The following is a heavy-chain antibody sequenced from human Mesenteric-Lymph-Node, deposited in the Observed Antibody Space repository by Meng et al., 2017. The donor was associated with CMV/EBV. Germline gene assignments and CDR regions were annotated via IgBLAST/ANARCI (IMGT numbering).Heavy chain of an antibody. CDR1: GFTFSSYG. D-gene: IGHD3-22*01. V-gene: IGHV3-30*02. Sequence: LSLTCAASGFTFSSYGMHWVRQAPGKGLEWVAFIRYDGSNKYYADSVKGRFTISRDNSKNTLYLQMNSLRAEDTAVYYCAKDNNYYGWWFDPWGQGTLVTVSS. CDR2: IRYDGSNK. J-gene: IGHJ5*02. CDR3: AKDNNYYGWWFDP.